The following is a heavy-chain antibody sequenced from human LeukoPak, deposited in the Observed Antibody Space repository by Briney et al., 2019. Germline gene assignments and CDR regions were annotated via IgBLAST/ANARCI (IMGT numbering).Heavy chain of an antibody. CDR3: ARRGYIYGYNYYYGMDV. V-gene: IGHV5-51*01. J-gene: IGHJ6*02. CDR1: GYSFTSYW. D-gene: IGHD5-18*01. Sequence: GESLKISCKGSGYSFTSYWIGWVRQMPGKGLEWMGIIYPGDSDTRYSPSFQGQVTISADKSISTAYLQWSSLKASDTAMYYCARRGYIYGYNYYYGMDVWGQGTTVTVSS. CDR2: IYPGDSDT.